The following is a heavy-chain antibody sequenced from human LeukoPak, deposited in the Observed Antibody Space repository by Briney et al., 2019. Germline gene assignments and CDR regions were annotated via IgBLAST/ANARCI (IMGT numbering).Heavy chain of an antibody. J-gene: IGHJ4*02. D-gene: IGHD6-13*01. Sequence: GGSLRLSCAASGFTFSNYAIHWVRQAPGKGLESVSAIKSNGDTTYYANSVKGRFTISRDNSKDTVYLQMGSLRAEDMAVYYCARVRIAAAAPYFDYWGQGTLVTVSS. CDR3: ARVRIAAAAPYFDY. CDR2: IKSNGDTT. V-gene: IGHV3-64*01. CDR1: GFTFSNYA.